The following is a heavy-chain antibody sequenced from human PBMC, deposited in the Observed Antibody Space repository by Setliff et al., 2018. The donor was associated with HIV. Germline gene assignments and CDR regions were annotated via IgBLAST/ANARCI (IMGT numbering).Heavy chain of an antibody. CDR1: GGSISSSSYY. CDR2: VYYSGST. V-gene: IGHV4-39*07. J-gene: IGHJ4*02. CDR3: ARGVPEFWSGYYYFDY. Sequence: SETLSLTCNVSGGSISSSSYYWGWIRQPPGKGLEWIGSVYYSGSTHYNPSLESRATISVDTSMNYLSLNLTSVTAADTAVYYCARGVPEFWSGYYYFDYWGQGTLVTVSS. D-gene: IGHD3-3*01.